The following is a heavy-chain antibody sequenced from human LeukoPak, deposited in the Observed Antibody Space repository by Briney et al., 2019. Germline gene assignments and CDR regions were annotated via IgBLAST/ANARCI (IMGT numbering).Heavy chain of an antibody. D-gene: IGHD6-13*01. CDR3: ARLYSSSWYSAFDI. CDR1: GFTFSSYS. Sequence: GGSLRLSCAASGFTFSSYSMNWVRQAPGKGLEWVSSISSSSSYIYYEDSVKGRFTISRDNAKNSLYLQMNSLRAEDTAVYYCARLYSSSWYSAFDIWGQGTMVTVSS. J-gene: IGHJ3*02. V-gene: IGHV3-21*01. CDR2: ISSSSSYI.